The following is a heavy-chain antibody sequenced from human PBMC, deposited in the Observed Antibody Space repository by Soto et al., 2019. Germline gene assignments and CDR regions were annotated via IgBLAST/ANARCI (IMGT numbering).Heavy chain of an antibody. CDR2: IKSKTDGGTT. CDR1: GFTFSNAW. Sequence: EVQLAETGGGLIQPGGSLRLSCAASGFTFSNAWLSWVRQAPGKGLEWVGRIKSKTDGGTTDYTAPVKGRFTISRDDSKNTLYLQMNSLKIEDTAVYYCTTGSTSTKNYWGQGTLVTVSS. V-gene: IGHV3-15*01. J-gene: IGHJ4*02. D-gene: IGHD6-6*01. CDR3: TTGSTSTKNY.